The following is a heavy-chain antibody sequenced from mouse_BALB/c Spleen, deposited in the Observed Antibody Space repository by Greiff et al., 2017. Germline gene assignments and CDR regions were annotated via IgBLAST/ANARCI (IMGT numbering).Heavy chain of an antibody. CDR1: GYSFTSYY. CDR2: IFPGSGNT. CDR3: ARSITTVVATDGYAMDY. V-gene: IGHV1-66*01. D-gene: IGHD1-1*01. Sequence: QVHVKQSGPELVKPGASVKISCKASGYSFTSYYIHWVKQRPGQGLEWIGWIFPGSGNTKYNEKFKGKATLTADTSSSTAYMQLSSLTSEDSAVYFCARSITTVVATDGYAMDYWGQGTSVTVSS. J-gene: IGHJ4*01.